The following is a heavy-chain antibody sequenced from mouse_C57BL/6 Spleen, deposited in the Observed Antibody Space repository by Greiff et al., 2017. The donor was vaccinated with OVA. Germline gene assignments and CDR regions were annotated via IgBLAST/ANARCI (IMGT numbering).Heavy chain of an antibody. Sequence: QVQLQQSGPELVKPGASVKISCKASGYAFSSSWMNWVKQRPGKGLEWIGRIYPGDGDTNYNGKFKGKATLTADKSSSTAYMQLSSLTSEDSAVYFCANMITKFFDYWGQGTTLTVSS. CDR1: GYAFSSSW. D-gene: IGHD2-4*01. V-gene: IGHV1-82*01. J-gene: IGHJ2*01. CDR2: IYPGDGDT. CDR3: ANMITKFFDY.